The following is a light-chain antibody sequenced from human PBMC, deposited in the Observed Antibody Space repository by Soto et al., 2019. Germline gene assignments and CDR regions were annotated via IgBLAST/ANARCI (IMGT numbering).Light chain of an antibody. CDR2: DAS. CDR3: HQYNYLWA. Sequence: DIQMTQSPSTLSASVGDRVTITCRASQSISSGLAWYQQKPGKAPKLLIYDASNLESGVPSRFSGGGSGAEFSLTISSLQHDDFATYYCHQYNYLWAFGQGTKVDIK. J-gene: IGKJ1*01. CDR1: QSISSG. V-gene: IGKV1-5*01.